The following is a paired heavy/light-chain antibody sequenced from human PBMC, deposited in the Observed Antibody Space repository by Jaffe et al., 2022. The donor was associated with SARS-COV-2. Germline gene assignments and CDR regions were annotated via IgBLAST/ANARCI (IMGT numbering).Light chain of an antibody. CDR3: QQAYSFPRT. Sequence: DIQMTQSPSSVSASVGDRVTITCRASQDIKTWLAWYQQKPGKAPTLLMYSSYNLQPGVPSRFSGSGSGTDFTLTINNLQPEDFAIYFCQQAYSFPRTFGQGTAVEIK. V-gene: IGKV1-12*01. CDR1: QDIKTW. J-gene: IGKJ1*01. CDR2: SSY.
Heavy chain of an antibody. V-gene: IGHV3-53*01. CDR1: GFTVSSDH. CDR3: ARGLLTYFFDY. Sequence: EVQLVESGGGWIQPGGSLRLSCAASGFTVSSDHMSWVRQAPGKGLEWVSELYSGGATFYADSVKGRFTISRDESNNILYLQMNSLRAGDTAVYYCARGLLTYFFDYWGQGTLVTVSS. CDR2: LYSGGAT. J-gene: IGHJ4*02. D-gene: IGHD3-10*01.